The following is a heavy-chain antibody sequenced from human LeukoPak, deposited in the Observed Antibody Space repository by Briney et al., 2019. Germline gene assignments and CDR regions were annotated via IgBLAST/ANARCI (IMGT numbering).Heavy chain of an antibody. Sequence: PGGSLRLSCAASGFTFSTYWMSWVRQAPGVGLEWVASIKEDGSVQHYVDSVKGRFTISRDNAKNSLFLQMNSLRVEDTAVYFCKIDYGDYFDYWGQGTLVTVSS. CDR1: GFTFSTYW. D-gene: IGHD4-17*01. V-gene: IGHV3-7*01. J-gene: IGHJ4*02. CDR3: KIDYGDYFDY. CDR2: IKEDGSVQ.